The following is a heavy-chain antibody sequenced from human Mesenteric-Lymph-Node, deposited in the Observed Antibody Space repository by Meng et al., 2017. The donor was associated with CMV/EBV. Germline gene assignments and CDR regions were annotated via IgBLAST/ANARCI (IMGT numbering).Heavy chain of an antibody. D-gene: IGHD3-9*01. J-gene: IGHJ4*02. CDR1: GGSFSGYY. V-gene: IGHV4-34*01. Sequence: VQFNQWGAGLLKPSETLSVTCAVYGGSFSGYYWNWIRQSPEKGLEWIGEINHSGSTTYNPSFTSRIIIPVDTSTNQISLNMSSVTAADTAVYYCARGSSYDILTGYFDYWGQGALVTVSS. CDR3: ARGSSYDILTGYFDY. CDR2: INHSGST.